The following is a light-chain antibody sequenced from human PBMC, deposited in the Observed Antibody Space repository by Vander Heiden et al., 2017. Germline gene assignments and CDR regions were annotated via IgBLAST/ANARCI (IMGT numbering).Light chain of an antibody. V-gene: IGLV1-44*01. Sequence: QSVLTQPPSASGTPGQRVAISGSGSSANIVSNSVSWYQRLQGPAPKLLIYIDNQRPAGVPDRFSGSKSGTAASLAISGLQSEDEAEDFCAAWEDNLNGLYVFGTGTKVTVL. CDR1: SANIVSNS. CDR2: IDN. CDR3: AAWEDNLNGLYV. J-gene: IGLJ1*01.